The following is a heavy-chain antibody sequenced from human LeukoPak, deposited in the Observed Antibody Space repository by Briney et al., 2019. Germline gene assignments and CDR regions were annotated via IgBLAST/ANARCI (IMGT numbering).Heavy chain of an antibody. V-gene: IGHV4-34*01. Sequence: SETLSLTCAVYGGSFSGYYWSWIRQPPGKGLEWIGEINHSGSTNYNPSLKSRATISVDTSKNQFSLKLSSVTAADTAVYYCVRGYYDSSRSSEYFQHWGQGTLVTVSS. CDR2: INHSGST. D-gene: IGHD3-22*01. CDR3: VRGYYDSSRSSEYFQH. CDR1: GGSFSGYY. J-gene: IGHJ1*01.